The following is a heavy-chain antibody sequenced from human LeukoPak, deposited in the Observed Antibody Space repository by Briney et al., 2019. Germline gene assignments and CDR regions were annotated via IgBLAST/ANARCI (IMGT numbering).Heavy chain of an antibody. Sequence: GGSLRLSCAASGFTFSSYEMNWVRKAPGQGLEWVSYISSSGSTIYYADSVKGLFTISRDNAKNSLYLQMNSLRAEDTAVYYCARARNYYGSGSYRRYYYGMDVWGQGTTVTVSS. CDR3: ARARNYYGSGSYRRYYYGMDV. D-gene: IGHD3-10*01. CDR2: ISSSGSTI. J-gene: IGHJ6*02. V-gene: IGHV3-48*03. CDR1: GFTFSSYE.